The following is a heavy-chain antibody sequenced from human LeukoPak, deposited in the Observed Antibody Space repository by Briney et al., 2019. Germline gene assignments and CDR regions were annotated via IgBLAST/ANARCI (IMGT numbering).Heavy chain of an antibody. D-gene: IGHD5-12*01. J-gene: IGHJ4*02. CDR3: ARYSGYDSPFDY. CDR2: TRNKANSYTT. Sequence: GGSLRLSCAASGFTFSDHYMDWVRQAPGKGLEWVGRTRNKANSYTTEYAASVKGRFTISRDDSKNSLYLQVNSLKTEDTAVHYCARYSGYDSPFDYWGQGTLVTVSS. V-gene: IGHV3-72*01. CDR1: GFTFSDHY.